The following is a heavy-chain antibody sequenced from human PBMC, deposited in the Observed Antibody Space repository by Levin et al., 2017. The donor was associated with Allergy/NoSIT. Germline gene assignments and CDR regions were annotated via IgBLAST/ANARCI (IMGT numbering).Heavy chain of an antibody. V-gene: IGHV3-23*01. CDR2: ISGSGGST. CDR3: AKSVEVYGGYADYFDY. D-gene: IGHD5-12*01. CDR1: GFMFSSSA. Sequence: GESLKISCTASGFMFSSSAMSWVRQAPGKGLEWVSGISGSGGSTYYADSVKGRFTVSRDNSKNTLYVQVNSLRAEDTAVYYCAKSVEVYGGYADYFDYWGQGTLVTVSS. J-gene: IGHJ4*02.